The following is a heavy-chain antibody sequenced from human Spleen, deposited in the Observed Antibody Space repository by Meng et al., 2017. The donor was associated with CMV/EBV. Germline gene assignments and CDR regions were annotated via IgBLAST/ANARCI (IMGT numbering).Heavy chain of an antibody. D-gene: IGHD4-11*01. CDR1: GGSVSTSSYY. V-gene: IGHV4-39*07. CDR2: IYYSGST. Sequence: GSLRLSCTVSGGSVSTSSYYWGWIRQPPGKGLEWIGSIYYSGSTYYNPSLKSRVTISVDTSKNQFSLKLSSVTAADTAVYYCAREKDYTLDYFDYWGQGTLVTVSS. J-gene: IGHJ4*02. CDR3: AREKDYTLDYFDY.